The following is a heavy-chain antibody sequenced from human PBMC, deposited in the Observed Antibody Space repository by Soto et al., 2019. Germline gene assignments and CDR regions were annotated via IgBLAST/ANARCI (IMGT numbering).Heavy chain of an antibody. J-gene: IGHJ4*02. V-gene: IGHV1-8*01. CDR3: ARTLYVENVDY. CDR2: MNPNSGNT. D-gene: IGHD1-1*01. CDR1: GYTFTSYD. Sequence: QVQLVQSGAEVKKPGASVKVSCKASGYTFTSYDINWVRQATGQGLAWMGWMNPNSGNTGYAQKFQGRATMTRNTSISTAYMERSSLRSDDTAVYYCARTLYVENVDYWGQGTLVTVSS.